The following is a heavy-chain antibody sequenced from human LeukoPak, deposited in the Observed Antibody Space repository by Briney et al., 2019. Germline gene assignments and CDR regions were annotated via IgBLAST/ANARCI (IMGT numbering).Heavy chain of an antibody. Sequence: GGSLRLSCAASGFMFSNFAMRWVRQAPGKGLEWVAVISYDGSKKYYADSVKGRFTISRDNSKNTLYLQMNSLRPEDTAVYYCASGTCSGVSCPVDYWGQGTLVTVSS. D-gene: IGHD2-15*01. CDR1: GFMFSNFA. CDR2: ISYDGSKK. V-gene: IGHV3-30-3*01. J-gene: IGHJ4*02. CDR3: ASGTCSGVSCPVDY.